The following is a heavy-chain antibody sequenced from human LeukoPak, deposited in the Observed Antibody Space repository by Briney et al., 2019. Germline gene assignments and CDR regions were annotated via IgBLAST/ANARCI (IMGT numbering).Heavy chain of an antibody. CDR3: AKDGTYGFSGSYYEFDP. Sequence: PGGSLRLSCAASGFTFSSYEMNWVRQAPGKGLEWVSYISSSGSTIYYADSVKGRFTISRDNAKNSLYLQMNSLRAEDTALYYCAKDGTYGFSGSYYEFDPWGQGTLVTVSS. J-gene: IGHJ5*02. D-gene: IGHD3-10*01. CDR1: GFTFSSYE. V-gene: IGHV3-48*03. CDR2: ISSSGSTI.